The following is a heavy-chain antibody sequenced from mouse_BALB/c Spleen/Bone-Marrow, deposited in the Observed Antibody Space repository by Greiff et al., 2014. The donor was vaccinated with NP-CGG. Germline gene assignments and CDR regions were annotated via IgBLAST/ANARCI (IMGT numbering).Heavy chain of an antibody. J-gene: IGHJ3*01. D-gene: IGHD2-3*01. CDR3: ARDGYSWFAY. V-gene: IGHV7-3*02. CDR2: IRNKANGYTT. CDR1: GFTFTDYY. Sequence: EVQVVESGGGLVQPGGSLRLSCTTSGFTFTDYYMSWVRQPPGKALEWLGFIRNKANGYTTEYSASVKGRLTISRDNSESILYLQMNTLRAEDSATYYWARDGYSWFAYWGQGTLVTVSA.